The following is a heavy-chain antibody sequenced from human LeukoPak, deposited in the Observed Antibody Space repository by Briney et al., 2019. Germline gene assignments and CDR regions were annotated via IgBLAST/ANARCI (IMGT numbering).Heavy chain of an antibody. J-gene: IGHJ4*02. CDR1: GGSFSGYY. CDR3: ARDSGEAEVPAAMFDY. Sequence: MTSETLSLTCAVYGGSFSGYYWSWIRQPPGKGLKWIGEINHSGSTNYNPSLKSRVTTSVDTSKNQVSLKLSSVTAADTAVYHCARDSGEAEVPAAMFDYWGQGTLVTVSS. V-gene: IGHV4-34*01. CDR2: INHSGST. D-gene: IGHD2-2*01.